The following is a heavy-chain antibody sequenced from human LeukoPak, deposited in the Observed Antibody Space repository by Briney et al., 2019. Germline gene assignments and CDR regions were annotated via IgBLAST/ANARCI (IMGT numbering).Heavy chain of an antibody. Sequence: SETLSLTCIVSGGSISSGDFYWSWIRQPPGKGLEWIGYIYYSGSTNYNPSLKSRVTISVDTSKNQFSLKLSSVTAADTAVYYCARLRPQNCSSTSCYGSIYYYYGMDVWGLGTTVTVSS. CDR1: GGSISSGDFY. V-gene: IGHV4-61*08. D-gene: IGHD2-2*01. J-gene: IGHJ6*02. CDR3: ARLRPQNCSSTSCYGSIYYYYGMDV. CDR2: IYYSGST.